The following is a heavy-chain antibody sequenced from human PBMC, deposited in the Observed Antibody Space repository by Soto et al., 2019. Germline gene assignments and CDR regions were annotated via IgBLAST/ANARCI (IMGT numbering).Heavy chain of an antibody. CDR3: ARVKGYCSSTSCRAAARSAFDI. D-gene: IGHD2-2*01. CDR1: GGSFSGYY. Sequence: SETLSLTCAVYGGSFSGYYWSWIRQPPGKGLEWIGEINHSGSTNYNPSLKSRVTISVATSKNQFSLKLSSVTAADTAVYYCARVKGYCSSTSCRAAARSAFDIWGQGTMVTVSS. J-gene: IGHJ3*02. V-gene: IGHV4-34*01. CDR2: INHSGST.